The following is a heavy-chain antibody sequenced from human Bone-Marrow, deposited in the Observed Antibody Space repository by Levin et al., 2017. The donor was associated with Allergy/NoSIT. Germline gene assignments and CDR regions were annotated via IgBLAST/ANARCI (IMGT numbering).Heavy chain of an antibody. V-gene: IGHV3-23*01. J-gene: IGHJ2*01. D-gene: IGHD2-21*02. Sequence: GESLKISCAASGFTFRSYAISWVRQAPGKGLEWVSGISGRGVNTYYAESVKGRFTVSRDNSKNTLSLQMNSLRVDDTAIYYCAKDSTMEVTRDWYLDLWGRGTMVTVSS. CDR2: ISGRGVNT. CDR1: GFTFRSYA. CDR3: AKDSTMEVTRDWYLDL.